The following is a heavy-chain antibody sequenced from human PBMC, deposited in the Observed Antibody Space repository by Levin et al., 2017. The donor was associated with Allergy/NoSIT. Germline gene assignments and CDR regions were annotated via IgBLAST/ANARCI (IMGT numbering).Heavy chain of an antibody. CDR1: GFTFSSYG. Sequence: LSLTCAASGFTFSSYGMHWVRQAPGKGLEWVAVIWYDGSNKYYADSVKGRFTISRDNSKNTLYLQMNSLRAEDTAVYYCARDFYDFWSGYYYYYYGMDVWGQGTTVTVSS. CDR3: ARDFYDFWSGYYYYYYGMDV. CDR2: IWYDGSNK. V-gene: IGHV3-33*01. J-gene: IGHJ6*02. D-gene: IGHD3-3*01.